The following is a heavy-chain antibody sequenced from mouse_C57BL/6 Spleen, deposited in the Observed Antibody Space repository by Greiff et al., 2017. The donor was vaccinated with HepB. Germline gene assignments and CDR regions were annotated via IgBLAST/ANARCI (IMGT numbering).Heavy chain of an antibody. D-gene: IGHD2-5*01. CDR1: GYSFTSYY. CDR3: ARPYSNYYFDY. V-gene: IGHV1-66*01. J-gene: IGHJ2*01. CDR2: IYPGSGNT. Sequence: QVQLQQSGPELVKPGASVKISCKASGYSFTSYYIHWVKQRPGQGLEWIGWIYPGSGNTKYNEKFKGKATLTADTSSSTAYMQLSSLTSEDSAVYYCARPYSNYYFDYWGQGTTLTVSS.